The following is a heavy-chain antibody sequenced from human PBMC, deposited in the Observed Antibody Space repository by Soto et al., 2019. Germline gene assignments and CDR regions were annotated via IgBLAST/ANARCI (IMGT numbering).Heavy chain of an antibody. CDR2: IIPILGIA. V-gene: IGHV1-69*02. Sequence: ASVKVSCKASGGTFSSYTISWVRQAPGQGLEWMGRIIPILGIANYAQKFQGRVTITADKSTSTAYMELSSLRSEDTAVYYCARVFADINCSGGSCYSEASFDYWGQGTLVTVSS. J-gene: IGHJ4*02. D-gene: IGHD2-15*01. CDR3: ARVFADINCSGGSCYSEASFDY. CDR1: GGTFSSYT.